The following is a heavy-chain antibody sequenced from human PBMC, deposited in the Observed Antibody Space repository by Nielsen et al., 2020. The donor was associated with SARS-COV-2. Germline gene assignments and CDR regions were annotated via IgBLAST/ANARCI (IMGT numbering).Heavy chain of an antibody. CDR2: IKQDGSEK. V-gene: IGHV3-7*01. CDR3: ASSLEYYYDSSGYYRLLYYYYGMDV. Sequence: LKISCAASGFTFSSYWMSWVRQAPGKGLEWVANIKQDGSEKYYVDSVKGRFTISRDNAKNSLYLQMNSLRAEDTAVYYCASSLEYYYDSSGYYRLLYYYYGMDVWGQGTTVTVSS. D-gene: IGHD3-22*01. J-gene: IGHJ6*02. CDR1: GFTFSSYW.